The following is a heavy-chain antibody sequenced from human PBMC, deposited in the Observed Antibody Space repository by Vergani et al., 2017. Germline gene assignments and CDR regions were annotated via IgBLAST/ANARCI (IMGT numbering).Heavy chain of an antibody. CDR2: ISWDGGST. CDR1: GFTFDDYT. D-gene: IGHD3-3*01. J-gene: IGHJ4*02. V-gene: IGHV3-43*01. Sequence: EVQLVESGGVVVQPGGSLRLSCAASGFTFDDYTMHWVRQAPGKGLEWVSLISWDGGSTYYADSVKGRFTISRDNSNNSLYLQMNRLRTQDTALYYCAKGGFCSGYYDPRPYLDYWGQGTLVTVSS. CDR3: AKGGFCSGYYDPRPYLDY.